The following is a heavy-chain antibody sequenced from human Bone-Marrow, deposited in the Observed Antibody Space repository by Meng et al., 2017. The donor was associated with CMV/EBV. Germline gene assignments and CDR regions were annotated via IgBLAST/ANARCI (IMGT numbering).Heavy chain of an antibody. CDR1: GFTFSSHG. D-gene: IGHD2-2*02. CDR2: IRYDASKK. CDR3: AKDGAAIRELIDY. V-gene: IGHV3-30*02. Sequence: GESLKISCEASGFTFSSHGMHWVRQAPGKGLEWVGFIRYDASKKYYAESVRGRFTVSRDNSKRTLYLQMNSLTPKDTAVYYCAKDGAAIRELIDYWGQGTLVTVSS. J-gene: IGHJ4*02.